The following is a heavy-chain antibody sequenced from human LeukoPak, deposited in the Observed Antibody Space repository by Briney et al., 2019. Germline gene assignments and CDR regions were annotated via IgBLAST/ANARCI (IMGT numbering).Heavy chain of an antibody. CDR2: INPNSGGT. Sequence: ASVKVSCKASGYTFSGYYMFWVRQAPGQGLEWMGWINPNSGGTNYAQKFQGWVTMTRDTSISTAYMELSRLRSDDTAVYYCARGSRLCSSTSCYYYGMDVWGKGTTVTVSS. V-gene: IGHV1-2*04. D-gene: IGHD2-2*01. CDR3: ARGSRLCSSTSCYYYGMDV. CDR1: GYTFSGYY. J-gene: IGHJ6*04.